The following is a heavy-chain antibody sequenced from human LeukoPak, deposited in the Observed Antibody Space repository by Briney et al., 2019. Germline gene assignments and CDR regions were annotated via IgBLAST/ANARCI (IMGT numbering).Heavy chain of an antibody. Sequence: SQTLSLTCAISGDSVSSNSAAWNWIRQSPSRGLEWLGRTHYRSKWYNDYAVSVKSRITINADTSKNQISLQLDSVTPEDTAVYYCTRADYWGDYYYGMDVWGQGTTVIVSS. D-gene: IGHD7-27*01. V-gene: IGHV6-1*01. J-gene: IGHJ6*02. CDR2: THYRSKWYN. CDR1: GDSVSSNSAA. CDR3: TRADYWGDYYYGMDV.